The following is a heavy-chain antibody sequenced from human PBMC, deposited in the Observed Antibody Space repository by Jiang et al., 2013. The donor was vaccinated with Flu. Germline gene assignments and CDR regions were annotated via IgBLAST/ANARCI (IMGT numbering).Heavy chain of an antibody. Sequence: VQLLESGGGLVQPGGSLRLSCAASGFTFSNSWMYWVRQAPGKGLVWVSRINGDGTNIDYADSVKGRFTISRDNAKNTVYLQMNSLRGEDTAVYFCSRNTDYCSTSTWGQGSLVTVSS. CDR1: GFTFSNSW. CDR3: SRNTDYCSTST. CDR2: INGDGTNI. J-gene: IGHJ5*02. D-gene: IGHD2-2*01. V-gene: IGHV3-74*01.